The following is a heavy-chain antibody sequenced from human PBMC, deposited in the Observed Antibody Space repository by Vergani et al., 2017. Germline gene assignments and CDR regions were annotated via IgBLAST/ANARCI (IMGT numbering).Heavy chain of an antibody. CDR3: AEEMSDCSSTSCYKVFDY. Sequence: QVQLQQWGAGLLKPSETLSLTCAVYGGSFSGYYWSWIRQPPGKGLEWIGEINHSGSTNYHPSLKSRVTISVDTSKNQFSLKLSSVTAADTAVYYCAEEMSDCSSTSCYKVFDYWGQGTLVTVSS. D-gene: IGHD2-2*02. CDR1: GGSFSGYY. J-gene: IGHJ4*02. CDR2: INHSGST. V-gene: IGHV4-34*01.